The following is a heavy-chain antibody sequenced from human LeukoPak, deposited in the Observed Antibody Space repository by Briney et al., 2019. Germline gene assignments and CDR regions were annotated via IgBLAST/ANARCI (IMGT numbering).Heavy chain of an antibody. CDR3: AKDFPAFDYGGNEGYFDY. J-gene: IGHJ4*02. CDR1: GFTFSSYA. D-gene: IGHD4-23*01. V-gene: IGHV3-23*01. Sequence: PGRSLRLSCAASGFTFSSYAMSWVRQAPGKGLEWVSAISGSGGSTYYADSVKGRFTISRDNSKNTLYLQMNSLRAEDTAVYYCAKDFPAFDYGGNEGYFDYWGQGTLVTVSS. CDR2: ISGSGGST.